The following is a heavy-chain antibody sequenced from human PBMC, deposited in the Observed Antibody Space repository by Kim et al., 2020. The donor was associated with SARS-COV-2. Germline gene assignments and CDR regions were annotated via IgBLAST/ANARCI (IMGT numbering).Heavy chain of an antibody. J-gene: IGHJ5*02. CDR3: ARLGTATGTTIPTGFDP. CDR1: GYSFTSYW. CDR2: IYPGDSDT. Sequence: GESLKISCKGSGYSFTSYWIGWVRQMPGKGLEWMGIIYPGDSDTRYSPSFQGQVTISADKSISTAYLQWSSLKASDTAMYYCARLGTATGTTIPTGFDPWGQGTLVTVSS. V-gene: IGHV5-51*01. D-gene: IGHD1-7*01.